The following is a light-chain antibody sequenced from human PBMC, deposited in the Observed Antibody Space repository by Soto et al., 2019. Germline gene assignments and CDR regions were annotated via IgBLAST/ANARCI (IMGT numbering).Light chain of an antibody. CDR3: HHRAGSST. Sequence: EIVLTQSPVTLSLSPGERATLSCRASQTVSNQLAWYQQKPGQAPRLLIYDASRRVTGIPARFSGSGSGTDFTLTVSSLEPEDFAVYYCHHRAGSSTFGHGPRLEIK. J-gene: IGKJ5*01. CDR1: QTVSNQ. CDR2: DAS. V-gene: IGKV3-11*01.